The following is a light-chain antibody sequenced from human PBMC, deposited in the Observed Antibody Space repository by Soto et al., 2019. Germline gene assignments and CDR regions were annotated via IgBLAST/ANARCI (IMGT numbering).Light chain of an antibody. CDR1: QSISNS. V-gene: IGKV1-39*01. CDR3: QQTYSSFIT. CDR2: TTS. Sequence: EIQMTQSPSSLSASVGDRVNITCRASQSISNSLNWYQQKSGKAPKLLISTTSTLESGVPSRFSGSGSGTDFTLTISPLQPEEFATYDCQQTYSSFITFGQGTRVEIK. J-gene: IGKJ5*01.